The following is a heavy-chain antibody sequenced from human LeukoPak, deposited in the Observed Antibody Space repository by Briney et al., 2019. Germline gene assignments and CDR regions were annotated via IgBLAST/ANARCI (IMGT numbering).Heavy chain of an antibody. CDR1: GFTFSSYD. J-gene: IGHJ4*02. CDR3: ARDRDV. V-gene: IGHV3-33*01. CDR2: IWYDEINK. Sequence: GGSLRLSCAAYGFTFSSYDMHWVRQAPGKGLEWVAVIWYDEINKFYVDSVKGRFTISRDNSKNTLYLQMTSLRAEDTAVYYCARDRDVWGQGTLVTVSS.